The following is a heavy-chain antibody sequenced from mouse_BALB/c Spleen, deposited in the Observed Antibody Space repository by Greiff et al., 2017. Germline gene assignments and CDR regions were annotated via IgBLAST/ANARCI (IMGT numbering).Heavy chain of an antibody. D-gene: IGHD6-1*01. V-gene: IGHV14-3*02. Sequence: EVQLQESGAELVKPGASVKLSCTASGFNIKDTYMHWVKQRPEQGLEWIGRIDPANGNTKYDPKFQGKATITADTSSNTAYLQLSSLTSEDTAVYYCALLPYYAMDYWGQGTSVTVSS. J-gene: IGHJ4*01. CDR2: IDPANGNT. CDR1: GFNIKDTY. CDR3: ALLPYYAMDY.